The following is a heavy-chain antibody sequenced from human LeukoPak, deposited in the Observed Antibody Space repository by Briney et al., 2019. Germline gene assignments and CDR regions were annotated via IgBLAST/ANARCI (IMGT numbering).Heavy chain of an antibody. J-gene: IGHJ6*03. Sequence: SETLSLTCTVSGGSISSSSYYWGWIRQPPGKGLEWIGSIYYSGSTYYNPSLKSRVTISVDTSKNQFSLKLSSVTAADTAVYYCARDYRLIWFGDLYYYYYMDVWGKGTTVTVPS. D-gene: IGHD3-10*01. CDR1: GGSISSSSYY. V-gene: IGHV4-39*07. CDR3: ARDYRLIWFGDLYYYYYMDV. CDR2: IYYSGST.